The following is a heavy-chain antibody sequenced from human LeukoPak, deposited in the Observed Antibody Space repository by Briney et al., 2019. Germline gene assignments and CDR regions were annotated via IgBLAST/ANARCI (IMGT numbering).Heavy chain of an antibody. V-gene: IGHV4-59*01. CDR2: IYYSGHT. CDR3: AREMGYYYDNSGYFSNWFDP. Sequence: SETLSLTCTVSGGSISSYCWSWIRQSPGKGLEWIGYIYYSGHTNYNPSLKSRVTISVDTSKNQFSLKLNSVTAADTAVYFCAREMGYYYDNSGYFSNWFDPWGQGTLVTVSS. D-gene: IGHD3-22*01. J-gene: IGHJ5*02. CDR1: GGSISSYC.